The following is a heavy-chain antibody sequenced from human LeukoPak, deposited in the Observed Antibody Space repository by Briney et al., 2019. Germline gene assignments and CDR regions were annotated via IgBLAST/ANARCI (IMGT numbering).Heavy chain of an antibody. V-gene: IGHV3-30-3*01. D-gene: IGHD6-13*01. CDR1: GFTFSSYA. Sequence: GGSLRLSCAASGFTFSSYAMHWVRQAPGKGLEWVAVISYDGSNKYYADSVKGRFTISRDNSKNTLYLQMNSLRAEDTAVYYCASDRTLRTFSSSPAYWGQGTLVTVSS. CDR2: ISYDGSNK. J-gene: IGHJ4*02. CDR3: ASDRTLRTFSSSPAY.